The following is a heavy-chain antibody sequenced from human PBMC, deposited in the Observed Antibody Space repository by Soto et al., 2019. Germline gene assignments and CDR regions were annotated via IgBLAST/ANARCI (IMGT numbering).Heavy chain of an antibody. Sequence: PRGSLRLSCADSGLMFSSSSMRWVRQTPGKGLEWVAAITATGDRTYYADSVTGRFTISRDNSKKTHYLQMTSLRAEDTAMYYCATMNGYFEYWGQGTPVTVSS. CDR1: GLMFSSSS. CDR2: ITATGDRT. J-gene: IGHJ4*02. D-gene: IGHD3-22*01. CDR3: ATMNGYFEY. V-gene: IGHV3-23*01.